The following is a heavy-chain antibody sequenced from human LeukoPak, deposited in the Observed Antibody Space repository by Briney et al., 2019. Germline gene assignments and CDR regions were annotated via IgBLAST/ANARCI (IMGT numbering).Heavy chain of an antibody. CDR1: GFTVSSNY. CDR2: IYSGGST. J-gene: IGHJ4*02. V-gene: IGHV3-66*01. D-gene: IGHD1-26*01. Sequence: HPGGSLRLSCAASGFTVSSNYMSWVRQAPGKGLQWVSVIYSGGSTYYADSVKGRFTISRDNSKNTLYLQMNSLRGEDTAVYYCAREGEGGSYFDYWGQGTLVTVSS. CDR3: AREGEGGSYFDY.